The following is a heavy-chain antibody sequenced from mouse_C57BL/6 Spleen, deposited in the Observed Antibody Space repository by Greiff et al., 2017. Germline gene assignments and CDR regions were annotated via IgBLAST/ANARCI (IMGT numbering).Heavy chain of an antibody. CDR1: GYAFSSYW. J-gene: IGHJ2*01. Sequence: VQLQQSGAELVKPGASVKISCKASGYAFSSYWMNWVKQRPGTGLEWIGQIYPGDGDTNYNGKFKGKATLTADKSSSTAYMPLSSLTSEDSAVYFCARSTTVVPYYFDYWGQGTTLTVSS. D-gene: IGHD1-1*01. CDR3: ARSTTVVPYYFDY. V-gene: IGHV1-80*01. CDR2: IYPGDGDT.